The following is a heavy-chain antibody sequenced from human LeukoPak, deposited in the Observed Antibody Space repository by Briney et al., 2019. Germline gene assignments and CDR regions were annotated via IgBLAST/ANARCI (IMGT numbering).Heavy chain of an antibody. D-gene: IGHD1-26*01. CDR3: ARDLVGIVGAPFDY. V-gene: IGHV1-69*13. Sequence: ASVKVSCKASGGTFSSYAISWVRQAPGQGLEWMGGIIPIFGTANYAQKFQGRVTITADESTSTAYMELSSLRSEDTAVYYCARDLVGIVGAPFDYWGQGTLVTVSS. CDR2: IIPIFGTA. J-gene: IGHJ4*02. CDR1: GGTFSSYA.